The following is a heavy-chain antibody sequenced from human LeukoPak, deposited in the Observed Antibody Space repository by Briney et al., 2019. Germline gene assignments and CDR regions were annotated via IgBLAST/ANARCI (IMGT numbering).Heavy chain of an antibody. CDR3: GRDSDSAIPYCYLDL. D-gene: IGHD2-2*02. J-gene: IGHJ2*01. V-gene: IGHV3-48*03. Sequence: GGSLRLSCAASGFSFSTSEMNWVRQAPGKGLEWVASITSTGPTTYYADPVQGRFTISRDNTKTSLYLQMSSLRVEDTASYFCGRDSDSAIPYCYLDLWGGGILVAVS. CDR1: GFSFSTSE. CDR2: ITSTGPTT.